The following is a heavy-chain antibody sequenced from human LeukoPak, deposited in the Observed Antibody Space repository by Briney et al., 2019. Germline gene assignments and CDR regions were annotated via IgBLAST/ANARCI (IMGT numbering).Heavy chain of an antibody. CDR2: ISAYNGNT. J-gene: IGHJ1*01. CDR3: ASAGIAVAGTIFYFQH. CDR1: GYTFTSYG. Sequence: GASVKVSCKASGYTFTSYGISWVRQAPGQGLEWMGWISAYNGNTNYAQKLQGRVTMTTDTSTSTAYMELRSLRSDDSAVYYCASAGIAVAGTIFYFQHWGQGTLVTVSS. D-gene: IGHD6-19*01. V-gene: IGHV1-18*04.